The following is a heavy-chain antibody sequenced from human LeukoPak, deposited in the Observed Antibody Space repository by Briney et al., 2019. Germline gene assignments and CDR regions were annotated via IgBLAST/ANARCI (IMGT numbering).Heavy chain of an antibody. J-gene: IGHJ3*02. CDR3: AFPELLRGDDAFDI. CDR1: GYTFTSYD. V-gene: IGHV1-2*02. CDR2: MNPNSGGT. Sequence: ASVKVSCKASGYTFTSYDINWVRQATGQGLEWMGWMNPNSGGTNYAQKFQGRVTMTRDTSISTAYMELSRLRSDDTAVYYCAFPELLRGDDAFDIWGQGTMVTVSS. D-gene: IGHD2-15*01.